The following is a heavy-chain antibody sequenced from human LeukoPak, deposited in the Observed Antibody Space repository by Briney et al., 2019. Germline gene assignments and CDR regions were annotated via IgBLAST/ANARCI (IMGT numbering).Heavy chain of an antibody. V-gene: IGHV3-48*03. D-gene: IGHD4-17*01. CDR2: ISTTGATT. Sequence: PGGSLRLSCAASGFSFGGYQMHWARQAPGNGLEWVSSISTTGATTYYGDSVRGRFTISRDNAKNSVSLQMNNLRAADTAVYYCARGDDYGDNAIMYWGQGTLVTVSS. CDR3: ARGDDYGDNAIMY. CDR1: GFSFGGYQ. J-gene: IGHJ4*02.